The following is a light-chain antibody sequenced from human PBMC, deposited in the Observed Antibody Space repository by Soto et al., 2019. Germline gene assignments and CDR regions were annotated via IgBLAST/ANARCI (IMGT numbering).Light chain of an antibody. J-gene: IGKJ4*01. V-gene: IGKV3-11*01. CDR2: DAF. CDR3: QHRTKWPLT. CDR1: DILYNF. Sequence: DIVLTQSPATLSLSPGERATLSCRASDILYNFLAWYQHRPGQVPRLLISDAFNRAPGVPARFNGSGSGTDFTLTISSLEPEDFAVYYCQHRTKWPLTFGGGTKVDIK.